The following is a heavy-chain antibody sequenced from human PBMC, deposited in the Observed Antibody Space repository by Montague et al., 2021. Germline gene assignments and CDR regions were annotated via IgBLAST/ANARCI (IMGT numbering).Heavy chain of an antibody. CDR2: ITSTSRTI. D-gene: IGHD3-10*01. J-gene: IGHJ6*02. CDR3: AREDYFDSVNYYYGMDV. CDR1: GFTFSSYA. Sequence: SLRLSCAASGFTFSSYAMNWVRQAPGKGLEWVSYITSTSRTIYYADSVKGRFTISRDNAKNSLYLQMNSLRDDDTAVYYCAREDYFDSVNYYYGMDVWGQGTTVTASS. V-gene: IGHV3-48*02.